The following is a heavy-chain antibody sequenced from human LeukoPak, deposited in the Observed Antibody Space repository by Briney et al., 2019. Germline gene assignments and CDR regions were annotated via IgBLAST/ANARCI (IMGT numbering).Heavy chain of an antibody. CDR1: GGSISSGGYY. V-gene: IGHV4-31*03. CDR3: ARASLWSGYPLIDY. Sequence: SETLSLTCTVSGGSISSGGYYWSWIRQHPGKGLGWIGYIYYSGSTYYNPSLKSRVSISVDTSKNQFSLKLSSVTAADTAVYYCARASLWSGYPLIDYWGQGTLVTVSS. J-gene: IGHJ4*02. D-gene: IGHD3-3*01. CDR2: IYYSGST.